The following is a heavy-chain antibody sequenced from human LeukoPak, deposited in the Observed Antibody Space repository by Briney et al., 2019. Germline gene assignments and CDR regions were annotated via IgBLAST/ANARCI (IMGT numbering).Heavy chain of an antibody. V-gene: IGHV3-21*01. CDR3: ARDGVPAAIGFDAFDI. Sequence: GGSLRLSCAASGLTYSSYSMNWVHQAPGKELEWGSSISSSSSSIYYADSVKGRFTISRDNAKNSLYLQMNSLRAEDTAVYYCARDGVPAAIGFDAFDIWGQGTMVTVSS. CDR2: ISSSSSSI. D-gene: IGHD2-2*02. J-gene: IGHJ3*02. CDR1: GLTYSSYS.